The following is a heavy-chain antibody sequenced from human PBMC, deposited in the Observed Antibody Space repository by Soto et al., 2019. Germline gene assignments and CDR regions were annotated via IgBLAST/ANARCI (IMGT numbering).Heavy chain of an antibody. V-gene: IGHV3-74*01. CDR3: ARERDSGDHFP. CDR1: DFSFGNYW. CDR2: INSGGSLA. Sequence: EEQLVESGGGLVQPGGSLRLSCAASDFSFGNYWMHWVRQAPGKGLAWVSRINSGGSLASYADSVKGRFTISRDNAKNTLYLQMDSLRAEDTAIYYCARERDSGDHFPWGQGTLVTVSS. D-gene: IGHD4-17*01. J-gene: IGHJ5*02.